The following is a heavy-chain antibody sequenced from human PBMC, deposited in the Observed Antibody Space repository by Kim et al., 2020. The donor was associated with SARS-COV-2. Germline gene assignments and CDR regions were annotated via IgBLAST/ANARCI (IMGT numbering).Heavy chain of an antibody. CDR2: IKQDGSEK. D-gene: IGHD6-19*01. V-gene: IGHV3-7*03. CDR3: VSEFSSGWSLAPLQH. J-gene: IGHJ1*01. Sequence: GGSLRLSCAASGFTFSSYWMSWVRQAPGKGLEWVANIKQDGSEKYYVDSVKGRFTISRDNAKNSLYLQMNSLRAEDTAVYYCVSEFSSGWSLAPLQHWGQGTLSPSPQ. CDR1: GFTFSSYW.